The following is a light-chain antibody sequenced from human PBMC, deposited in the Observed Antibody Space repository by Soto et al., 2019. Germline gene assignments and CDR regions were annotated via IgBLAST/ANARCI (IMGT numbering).Light chain of an antibody. J-gene: IGLJ1*01. Sequence: QAVVTQEPSLTVSPGGTVTLTCASSTGAVTKGFSPNWLQQRPGQPPRALIYSINKTHSWTPARFSGSLLGGKAALTLSGVQPEDEAVYYCLLWYGGAYVFGTGTKVTAL. CDR3: LLWYGGAYV. CDR2: SIN. CDR1: TGAVTKGFS. V-gene: IGLV7-43*01.